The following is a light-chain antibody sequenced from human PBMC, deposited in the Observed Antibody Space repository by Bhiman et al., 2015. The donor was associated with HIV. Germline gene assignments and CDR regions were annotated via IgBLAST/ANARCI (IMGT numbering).Light chain of an antibody. J-gene: IGLJ1*01. Sequence: QSALTQPASVSGSPGQSITISCTGTSSDIGPYNYVSWYQQHPGKAPKLIIYDVSKRPSGVSNRFSGSKSGNTASLTISGLQAEDEADYYCSSLTSSLTYVFGTGTNVTVL. CDR3: SSLTSSLTYV. CDR1: SSDIGPYNY. V-gene: IGLV2-14*03. CDR2: DVS.